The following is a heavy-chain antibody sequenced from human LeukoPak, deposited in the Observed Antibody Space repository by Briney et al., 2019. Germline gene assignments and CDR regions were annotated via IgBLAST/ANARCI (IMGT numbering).Heavy chain of an antibody. CDR3: ARRVGRYFGERAYYYNYMDV. V-gene: IGHV4-38-2*02. D-gene: IGHD3-10*01. J-gene: IGHJ6*03. Sequence: SETLSLTCTVSGYSISSGFYWGWIRQPPGKGLECIGSIYHSGSTYYNPSLKSRVTISVDTSKNQFSLKLSSVTAADTAVYYCARRVGRYFGERAYYYNYMDVWGKGTTVTISS. CDR1: GYSISSGFY. CDR2: IYHSGST.